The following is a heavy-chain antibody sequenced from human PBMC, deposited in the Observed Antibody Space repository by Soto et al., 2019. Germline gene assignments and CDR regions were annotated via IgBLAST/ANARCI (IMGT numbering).Heavy chain of an antibody. CDR2: ISSNSAYI. CDR3: TRDASRDSSARGWFDP. V-gene: IGHV3-21*01. CDR1: GFTFRSFT. Sequence: RGGSLRLSCAASGFTFRSFTMNWVRQAPGKGLEWVSTISSNSAYIYYTDALRGRFTISRDNAKNSLHLQMNSLRAEDTAVYYCTRDASRDSSARGWFDPWGPGTLGTVSS. D-gene: IGHD6-13*01. J-gene: IGHJ5*02.